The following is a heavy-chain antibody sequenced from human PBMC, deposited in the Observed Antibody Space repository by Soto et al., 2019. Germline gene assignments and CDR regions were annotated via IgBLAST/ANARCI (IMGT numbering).Heavy chain of an antibody. V-gene: IGHV4-59*08. CDR1: GGSISSYY. J-gene: IGHJ6*03. Sequence: QVQLQESGPGLVKPSETLSLTCTVSGGSISSYYWSWIRQPPGKGLEWIGYIYYSGSTNYNPSLKSRVTISVDTSKNQFSLKLSSVTAADTAVYYCARRGGYDALGYYYYYYMDVWGKGTTVTVSS. D-gene: IGHD5-12*01. CDR3: ARRGGYDALGYYYYYYMDV. CDR2: IYYSGST.